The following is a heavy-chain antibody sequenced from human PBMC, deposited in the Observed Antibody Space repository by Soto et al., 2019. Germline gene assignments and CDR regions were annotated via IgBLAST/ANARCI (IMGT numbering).Heavy chain of an antibody. Sequence: SETLSLTCTVSGGSISSSSYYWGWIRQPPGKGLEWIGSIYYSGSTYYNPSLKSRVTISVDTSKNQFSLKLSSVTAADTAVYYCARHRNDSLGFDYWGQGTLVTVSS. D-gene: IGHD1-1*01. V-gene: IGHV4-39*01. CDR2: IYYSGST. CDR3: ARHRNDSLGFDY. CDR1: GGSISSSSYY. J-gene: IGHJ4*02.